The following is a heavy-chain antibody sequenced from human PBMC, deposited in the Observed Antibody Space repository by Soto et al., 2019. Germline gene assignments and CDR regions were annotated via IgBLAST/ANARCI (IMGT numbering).Heavy chain of an antibody. D-gene: IGHD2-15*01. CDR3: ASPLGYCSGGSCSTFEP. Sequence: GGSLRLSCAAPGFTFSSYSMNWVRQAPGKGLEWVSSISSSSSYIYYADSVKGRFTISRDNAKNSLYLQMNSLRAEDTAVYYCASPLGYCSGGSCSTFEPWGQGTLVTVSS. CDR1: GFTFSSYS. CDR2: ISSSSSYI. V-gene: IGHV3-21*01. J-gene: IGHJ5*02.